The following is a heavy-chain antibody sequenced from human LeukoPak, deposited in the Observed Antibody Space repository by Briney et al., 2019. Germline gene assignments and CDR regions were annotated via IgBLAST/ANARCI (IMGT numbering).Heavy chain of an antibody. CDR2: ISESGDKT. J-gene: IGHJ4*02. V-gene: IGHV3-23*01. CDR1: GFIYSNFA. D-gene: IGHD3-22*01. Sequence: PGGSLRLSCAASGFIYSNFAISWVRQAPGKGLEWVSSISESGDKTYYADSLKGRFTISRDNSKNMLYLQMNSLRDEDTAVYYCAKSLDYDGGVLWALPHYWGQGTLVTASS. CDR3: AKSLDYDGGVLWALPHY.